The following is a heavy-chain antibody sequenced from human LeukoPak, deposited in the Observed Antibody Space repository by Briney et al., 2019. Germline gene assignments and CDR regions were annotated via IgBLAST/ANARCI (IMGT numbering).Heavy chain of an antibody. CDR1: GDSIGIRGYS. V-gene: IGHV4-30-2*01. CDR3: ARWVNDYGDYYFDY. CDR2: IHQSGNT. Sequence: SETLSLTCAVSGDSIGIRGYSWTWIRQPPGGGLEWIGYIHQSGNTYYNPSLQSRVTISIDTSRNHYSLNLSSVTAADTAVYYCARWVNDYGDYYFDYWGQGTLVTVSS. D-gene: IGHD4-17*01. J-gene: IGHJ4*02.